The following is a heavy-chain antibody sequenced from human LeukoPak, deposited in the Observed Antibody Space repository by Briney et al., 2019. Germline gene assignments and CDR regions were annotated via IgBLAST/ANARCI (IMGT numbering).Heavy chain of an antibody. V-gene: IGHV3-53*01. D-gene: IGHD3-22*01. Sequence: GGSLRLSCAASGFTVSRNYMSWVRQAPGKGLEWVSVIYSGGSTYYADSVKGRFTISRDNSKNTLWLLMSSLRAEDTALYYCAKMGVGSVYDGFDIWGQGTMVTVSS. J-gene: IGHJ3*02. CDR3: AKMGVGSVYDGFDI. CDR1: GFTVSRNY. CDR2: IYSGGST.